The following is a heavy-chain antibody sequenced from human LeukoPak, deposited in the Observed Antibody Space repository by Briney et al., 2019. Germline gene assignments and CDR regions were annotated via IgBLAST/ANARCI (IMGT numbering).Heavy chain of an antibody. CDR2: VSSNGAKT. Sequence: GGSLRLSCAASGFTFSSYAITWVRQAPGKGLEWVSAVSSNGAKTYYADSVKGRFTISRDNSKNTLYLQMNSLRAEDTAVYYCARDSKRYRGFAHYYYYGMDVWGQGTTVTVSS. V-gene: IGHV3-23*01. CDR3: ARDSKRYRGFAHYYYYGMDV. D-gene: IGHD1-1*01. CDR1: GFTFSSYA. J-gene: IGHJ6*02.